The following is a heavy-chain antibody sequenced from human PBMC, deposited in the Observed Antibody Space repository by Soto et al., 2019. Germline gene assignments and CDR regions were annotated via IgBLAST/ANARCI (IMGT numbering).Heavy chain of an antibody. D-gene: IGHD2-15*01. V-gene: IGHV1-2*02. Sequence: VASVKVSCKASGYIFTDYYLHWVRQAPGQGFEWVGGINAKSGNPKYVPKFQGRVTVTRDTSTSTVYMGLNRLTSDDTAVYFCASEDCRNNCLKGFGYWGQGTLVTVSS. CDR1: GYIFTDYY. J-gene: IGHJ4*02. CDR3: ASEDCRNNCLKGFGY. CDR2: INAKSGNP.